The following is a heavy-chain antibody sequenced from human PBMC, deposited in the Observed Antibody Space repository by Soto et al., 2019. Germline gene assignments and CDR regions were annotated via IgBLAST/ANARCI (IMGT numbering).Heavy chain of an antibody. CDR1: GGSFSGYY. D-gene: IGHD5-12*01. Sequence: LETLSLTCAVYGGSFSGYYWSWIRQPPGKGLEWIGEINHSGSTNYNPSLKSRVTISVDTSKNQFSLKLSSVTAADTAVYYCARGSRWLQFTDVWGQGTTVTVSS. CDR2: INHSGST. CDR3: ARGSRWLQFTDV. V-gene: IGHV4-34*01. J-gene: IGHJ6*02.